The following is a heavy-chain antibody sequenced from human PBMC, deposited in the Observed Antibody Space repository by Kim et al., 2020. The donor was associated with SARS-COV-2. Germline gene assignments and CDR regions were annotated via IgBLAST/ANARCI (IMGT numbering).Heavy chain of an antibody. Sequence: SETLSLTCTVSGGSISSGGYYWSWIRQHPGKGLEWIGYIYYSGSTYYNPSLKSRVTISVDTSKNQFSLKLSSVTAAETAVYYCARENRGAVGATGVDYWGQGTLVTVSS. D-gene: IGHD1-26*01. CDR1: GGSISSGGYY. V-gene: IGHV4-31*03. CDR3: ARENRGAVGATGVDY. CDR2: IYYSGST. J-gene: IGHJ4*02.